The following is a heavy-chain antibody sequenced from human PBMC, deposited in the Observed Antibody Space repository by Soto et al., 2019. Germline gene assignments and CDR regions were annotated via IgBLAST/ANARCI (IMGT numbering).Heavy chain of an antibody. J-gene: IGHJ3*02. Sequence: PGGSLRLSCAASGFTFSGHVMSWVRQAPGKGLEWVSTLSGGGGSTYFTDSVKGRFTISRDNSKNTLYLQMNSLRAEDTAVYYCARDWDYGDYANAFEIWGQGTMVTVSS. CDR2: LSGGGGST. V-gene: IGHV3-23*01. D-gene: IGHD4-17*01. CDR3: ARDWDYGDYANAFEI. CDR1: GFTFSGHV.